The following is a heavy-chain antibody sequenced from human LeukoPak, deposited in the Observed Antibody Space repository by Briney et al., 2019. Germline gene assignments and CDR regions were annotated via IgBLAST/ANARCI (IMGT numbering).Heavy chain of an antibody. Sequence: GGSLRLSCAASGFTFSSYSMNWVRQAPGKGLEWVSSISSSSNYIYYADSVKGRFTISRDNSRNTLYLQMNTLRAEDTAVYFCAKSPVSSCRGSFCYPFDYWGQGNLVTVSS. V-gene: IGHV3-21*04. D-gene: IGHD2-15*01. J-gene: IGHJ4*02. CDR3: AKSPVSSCRGSFCYPFDY. CDR1: GFTFSSYS. CDR2: ISSSSNYI.